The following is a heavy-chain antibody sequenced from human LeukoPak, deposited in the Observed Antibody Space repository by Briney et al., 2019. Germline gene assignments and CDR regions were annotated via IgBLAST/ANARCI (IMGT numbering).Heavy chain of an antibody. J-gene: IGHJ5*01. D-gene: IGHD6-19*01. CDR2: INANSGTT. V-gene: IGHV3-23*01. Sequence: PGGSLRLSCAASGFTFNNYAMSWLRQPPGKGLEWVSTINANSGTTSYAASVRGRFTISRDNSKNTLYLQVNTLRADDTATYYCAKPISGGLAVTADWFHPWGQGTLVVVSS. CDR3: AKPISGGLAVTADWFHP. CDR1: GFTFNNYA.